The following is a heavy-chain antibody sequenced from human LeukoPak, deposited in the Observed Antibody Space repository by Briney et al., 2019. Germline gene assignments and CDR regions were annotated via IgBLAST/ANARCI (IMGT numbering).Heavy chain of an antibody. CDR2: ISGSGGST. CDR3: ARGTMFPYYFDY. D-gene: IGHD3-10*02. CDR1: GFTFSSYA. Sequence: GGSLRLSCAACGFTFSSYAMSWVRQAPGKGLEWVSAISGSGGSTYYADSVKGRFTISRDNSRNSLYLQMNSLRAEDTAVYYCARGTMFPYYFDYWGQGSLVTVSS. J-gene: IGHJ4*02. V-gene: IGHV3-23*01.